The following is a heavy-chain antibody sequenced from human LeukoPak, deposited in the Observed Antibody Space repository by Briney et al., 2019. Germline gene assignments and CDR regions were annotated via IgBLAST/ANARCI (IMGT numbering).Heavy chain of an antibody. J-gene: IGHJ5*02. CDR3: ARMGWYYDSSGYPLPGFDP. V-gene: IGHV4-34*01. CDR1: GGSFSGYY. D-gene: IGHD3-22*01. CDR2: INHSGST. Sequence: PSETLSLTCAVYGGSFSGYYWSWIRQPPGKGLEWIGEINHSGSTNYNPSLKSRVTISVDTSKNQFSLKLSSVTAADTAVYYGARMGWYYDSSGYPLPGFDPWGQGTLVTVSS.